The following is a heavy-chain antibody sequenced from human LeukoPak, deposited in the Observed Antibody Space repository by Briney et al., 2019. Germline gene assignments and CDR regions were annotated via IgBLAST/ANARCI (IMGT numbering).Heavy chain of an antibody. V-gene: IGHV1-69*06. CDR3: AREKTKEMATKGPFDY. J-gene: IGHJ4*02. CDR2: IIPIFGTA. Sequence: GASVKVSCKASGGTFSSYAISWVRQAPGQGLEWMGGIIPIFGTANYAQKFQGRVTITADKSTSTAYMELSSLRSEDTAVYYCAREKTKEMATKGPFDYWGQGTLVTVSS. D-gene: IGHD5-24*01. CDR1: GGTFSSYA.